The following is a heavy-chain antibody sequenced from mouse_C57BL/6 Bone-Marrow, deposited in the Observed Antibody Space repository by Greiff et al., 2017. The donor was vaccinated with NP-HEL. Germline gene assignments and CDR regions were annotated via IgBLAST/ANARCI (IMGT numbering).Heavy chain of an antibody. CDR2: IDPSDSYT. J-gene: IGHJ2*01. CDR1: GYTFNSYW. CDR3: ARDCFYFDY. V-gene: IGHV1-59*01. Sequence: VQLQQPGAELVRPGTSVKLSCKASGYTFNSYWMHWVKQRPGQGLEWIGVIDPSDSYTNYNQKFKGKATLTVDTSSSTAYMQLSSLTSEDSAVYYCARDCFYFDYWGQGTTLTVSS.